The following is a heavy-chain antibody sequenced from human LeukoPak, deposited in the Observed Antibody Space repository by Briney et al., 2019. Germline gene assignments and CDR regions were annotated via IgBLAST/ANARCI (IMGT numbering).Heavy chain of an antibody. CDR3: AGEGWLRLPDY. Sequence: SETLSLTCTVSGVSISSGSNYWSWIRPPAGEGLEWIRQSYTSGSTTYNPSLKSCVAISVDTPKNQLSSMLSAVTAADKAVYYCAGEGWLRLPDYWGQGTLVTVSS. V-gene: IGHV4-61*09. J-gene: IGHJ4*02. D-gene: IGHD5-12*01. CDR2: SYTSGST. CDR1: GVSISSGSNY.